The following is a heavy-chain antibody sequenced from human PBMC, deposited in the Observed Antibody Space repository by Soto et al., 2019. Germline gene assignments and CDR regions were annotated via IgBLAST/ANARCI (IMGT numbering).Heavy chain of an antibody. V-gene: IGHV1-18*04. Sequence: ASVKVSCKAAGYTFTSYGISWVRQAPGQGLEWMGWISAYNGNTNYAQKLQGRVTMTTDTSTSTAYMELRSLRSEDTAVYYCARALKSGYYDSSGEGYYYYGMDVWGQGTKVT. CDR3: ARALKSGYYDSSGEGYYYYGMDV. J-gene: IGHJ6*02. CDR1: GYTFTSYG. D-gene: IGHD3-22*01. CDR2: ISAYNGNT.